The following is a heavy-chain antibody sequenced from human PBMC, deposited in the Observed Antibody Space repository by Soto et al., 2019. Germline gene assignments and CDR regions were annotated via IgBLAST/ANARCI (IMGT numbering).Heavy chain of an antibody. CDR3: ARGNYGDYSNAFDI. CDR2: IWYDGSNK. D-gene: IGHD4-17*01. CDR1: GVTFSSYG. J-gene: IGHJ3*02. V-gene: IGHV3-33*01. Sequence: GGSLRLSFAASGVTFSSYGMHWVRQAPGKGLEWVAVIWYDGSNKYYADSVKGRFTISRDNSKNTLYLQMNSLRAEDTAVYYCARGNYGDYSNAFDIWGQGTMVTVSS.